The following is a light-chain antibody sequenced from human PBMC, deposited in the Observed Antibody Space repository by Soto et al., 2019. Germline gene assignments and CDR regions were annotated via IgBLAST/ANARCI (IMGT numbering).Light chain of an antibody. J-gene: IGKJ2*01. V-gene: IGKV3-11*01. CDR3: QQRSAWPRT. Sequence: EIVLTQSPATLSLSPGERTTLSCRASQSIYSYLAWYQQKPGQPPRLLIYDASIRATGMQARFSASGSGTDFTLTISSLEPEDFAVYYCQQRSAWPRTFGRGNKLEIK. CDR1: QSIYSY. CDR2: DAS.